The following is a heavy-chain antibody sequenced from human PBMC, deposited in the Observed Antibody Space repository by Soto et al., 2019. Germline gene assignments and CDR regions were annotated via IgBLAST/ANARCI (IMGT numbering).Heavy chain of an antibody. CDR2: IWYHGNSM. V-gene: IGHV3-33*01. D-gene: IGHD1-20*01. CDR1: GFTFSSYG. Sequence: PGGSLRLSRAASGFTFSSYGMHWVRQAPGKGLEWVAVIWYHGNSMYYADSVKGRFTISRDNSKNTLYLQMNNLRAEDTAVYYCARYNTGHSDYWGQGTLVTVSS. J-gene: IGHJ4*02. CDR3: ARYNTGHSDY.